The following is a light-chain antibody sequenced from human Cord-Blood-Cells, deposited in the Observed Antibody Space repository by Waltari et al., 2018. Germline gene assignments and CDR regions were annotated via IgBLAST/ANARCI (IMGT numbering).Light chain of an antibody. CDR1: RSNIVSNY. CDR3: AAWDDSLSGPV. J-gene: IGLJ3*02. CDR2: RNN. Sequence: QSVLTPPPSASGTPGQRVPSTCSGSRSNIVSNYVYWYQQLPGTAPKLLIYRNNQRPSGVPDRFSGSKSGTSASLAISGLRSEDEADYYCAAWDDSLSGPVFGGGTKLTVL. V-gene: IGLV1-47*01.